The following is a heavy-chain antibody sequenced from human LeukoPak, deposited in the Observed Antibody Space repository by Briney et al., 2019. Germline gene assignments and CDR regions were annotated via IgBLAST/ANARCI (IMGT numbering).Heavy chain of an antibody. V-gene: IGHV3-30-3*01. Sequence: PGGSLRLSCVVSGFNFSSFAMHWVRQAPGKGLEWVAVMSSGGVSQQYADSVKGRFTISRDNSRDTLYLQMNCLKIEDTAVYYCARDVAPKGFDYWGQGTLVTVSS. CDR1: GFNFSSFA. CDR2: MSSGGVSQ. J-gene: IGHJ4*02. CDR3: ARDVAPKGFDY. D-gene: IGHD2-21*01.